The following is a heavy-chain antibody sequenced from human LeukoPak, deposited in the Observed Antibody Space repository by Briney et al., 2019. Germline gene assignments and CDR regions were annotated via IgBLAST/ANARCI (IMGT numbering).Heavy chain of an antibody. CDR3: TRDSGTTGEVKFDP. D-gene: IGHD3-10*01. Sequence: PSETLSLTCTVSGGSISKQYWTWVRQSAGKGLEWIGRIYGDGTITYNPSLRSRVTMSLDTSKNQFSLRLTPVTAADTAMYYCTRDSGTTGEVKFDPWGQGTLVTVSS. V-gene: IGHV4-4*07. CDR1: GGSISKQY. J-gene: IGHJ5*02. CDR2: IYGDGTI.